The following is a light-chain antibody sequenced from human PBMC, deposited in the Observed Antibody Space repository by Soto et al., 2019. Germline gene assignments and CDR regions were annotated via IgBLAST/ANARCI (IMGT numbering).Light chain of an antibody. J-gene: IGKJ5*01. CDR2: FGS. CDR1: QSLLYNNTYNY. CDR3: MQARQSLT. V-gene: IGKV2-28*01. Sequence: GLAQSPITLPVTPGEPASISCRSSQSLLYNNTYNYLDWYVQKPGQSPQLLIYFGSNRAPGVPDRFSGSGSGTDFTLKINRVEAEDVGTYYGMQARQSLTLGQGTRMEIK.